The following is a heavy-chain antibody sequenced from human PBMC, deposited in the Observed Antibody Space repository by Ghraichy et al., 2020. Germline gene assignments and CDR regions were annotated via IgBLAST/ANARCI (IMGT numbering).Heavy chain of an antibody. Sequence: SETLSLTCAVYGGSFSGYYWSWIRQPPGKGLEWIGEINHSGSTNYNPSLKSRVTISVDTSKNQFSLKLSSVTAADTAVYYCARVLRYFDWLSIRPAGGMDVWGQGTTVTVSS. V-gene: IGHV4-34*01. CDR3: ARVLRYFDWLSIRPAGGMDV. CDR1: GGSFSGYY. CDR2: INHSGST. J-gene: IGHJ6*02. D-gene: IGHD3-9*01.